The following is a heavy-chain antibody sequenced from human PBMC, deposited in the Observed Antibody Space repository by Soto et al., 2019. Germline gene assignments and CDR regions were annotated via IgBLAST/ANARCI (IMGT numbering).Heavy chain of an antibody. D-gene: IGHD2-8*02. CDR3: HTDMWRIALVVVSTGYFNP. J-gene: IGHJ5*02. Sequence: PGGSLRLSCAASGFTFSDAWMSWVRQAPGKGLDWVGRIKSKSDGGTTEYAAPVRGRFTISRDDSKNTLYLQMNSLKTEDTAVYSCHTDMWRIALVVVSTGYFNPWGQGT. CDR2: IKSKSDGGTT. V-gene: IGHV3-15*01. CDR1: GFTFSDAW.